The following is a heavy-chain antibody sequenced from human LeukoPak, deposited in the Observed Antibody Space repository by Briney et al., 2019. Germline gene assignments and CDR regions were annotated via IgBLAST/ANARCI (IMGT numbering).Heavy chain of an antibody. CDR3: AKGRDKYQLLSKNWFDP. J-gene: IGHJ5*02. CDR1: GFTFDDYA. CDR2: ISWNSGSI. Sequence: GGSLRLSCAASGFTFDDYAMHWVRQAPGKGLEWVSGISWNSGSIGYADSVKGRFTVSGDNAKNSLYLQMNSLRAEDTALYYCAKGRDKYQLLSKNWFDPWGQGTLVTVSS. D-gene: IGHD2-2*01. V-gene: IGHV3-9*01.